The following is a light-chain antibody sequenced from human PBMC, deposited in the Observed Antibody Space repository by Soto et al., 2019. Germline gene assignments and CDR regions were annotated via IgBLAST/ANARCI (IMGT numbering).Light chain of an antibody. CDR1: QSVSGN. V-gene: IGKV3-15*01. Sequence: EIVMTQSPATLSVSPGERATLSCRASQSVSGNLAWYQQKPGQAPRLLIYGASTRATGIPARFSGSGSGTEFPLTISGLQSEDFAVYYCPQYNNWPPAFGQGTKVEIK. CDR2: GAS. J-gene: IGKJ1*01. CDR3: PQYNNWPPA.